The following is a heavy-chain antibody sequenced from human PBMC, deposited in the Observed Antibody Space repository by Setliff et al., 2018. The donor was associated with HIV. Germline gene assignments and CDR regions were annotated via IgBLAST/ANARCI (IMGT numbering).Heavy chain of an antibody. CDR3: ARVSCSSWYSIPQYYYYSMDV. CDR2: INHSGST. CDR1: GGSFSDYY. D-gene: IGHD6-13*01. Sequence: PSETLSLTCAVYGGSFSDYYWNWIRQPPGKGLEWIGEINHSGSTNYNPSLKSRVTISLDTSKNQFSLKLSSVTAADTAVYYCARVSCSSWYSIPQYYYYSMDVWGNGTTVTVSS. V-gene: IGHV4-34*01. J-gene: IGHJ6*03.